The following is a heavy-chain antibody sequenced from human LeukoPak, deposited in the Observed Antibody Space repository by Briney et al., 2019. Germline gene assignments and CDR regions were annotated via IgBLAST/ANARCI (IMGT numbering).Heavy chain of an antibody. CDR2: ISYDGSNK. J-gene: IGHJ4*02. CDR3: ARDGYYYDSSGYYAIVSDY. V-gene: IGHV3-30*03. Sequence: PGRSLRLSCAASGFTFSSYGMHWVRQAPGKGLEWVAVISYDGSNKYYADSVKGRFTISRDNSKNTLYLQMNSLRAEDTAVYYCARDGYYYDSSGYYAIVSDYWGQGTLVTVSS. D-gene: IGHD3-22*01. CDR1: GFTFSSYG.